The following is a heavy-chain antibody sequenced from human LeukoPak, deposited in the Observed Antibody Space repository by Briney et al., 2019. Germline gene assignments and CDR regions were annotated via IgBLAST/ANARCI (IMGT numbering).Heavy chain of an antibody. Sequence: GGSLRLSCAASGFTVSSNYMNWVRQAPGKGLEWVSNIFSGGGTHYAGSVKGRFTISRDNSKNTVYLQMNSLRAEDTAMYYCARRHLTSGSIDYWGQGTLVTVSS. CDR2: IFSGGGT. V-gene: IGHV3-53*01. J-gene: IGHJ4*02. CDR1: GFTVSSNY. CDR3: ARRHLTSGSIDY.